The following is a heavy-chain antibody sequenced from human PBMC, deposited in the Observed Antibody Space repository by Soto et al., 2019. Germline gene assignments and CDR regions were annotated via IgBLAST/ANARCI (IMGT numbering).Heavy chain of an antibody. CDR3: SRGVGLDSSQL. CDR2: IYTGGTT. J-gene: IGHJ1*01. V-gene: IGHV3-53*01. Sequence: EVQLVESGGGLIQPGGSLRLSCAASGFTVSRNYMSWVRQAPGTGLEWVSVIYTGGTTSYADSVKGRFTISRDNSKTTVYLQMNNLGAEDTAVYYCSRGVGLDSSQLWGQGTLVSVSS. D-gene: IGHD3-22*01. CDR1: GFTVSRNY.